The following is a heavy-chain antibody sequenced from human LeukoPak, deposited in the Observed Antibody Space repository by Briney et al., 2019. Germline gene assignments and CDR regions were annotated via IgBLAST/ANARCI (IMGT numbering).Heavy chain of an antibody. V-gene: IGHV3-33*06. J-gene: IGHJ4*02. CDR1: GFTFSSYG. Sequence: GGSLRLSCAASGFTFSSYGMHWVRQAPGKGLEWVAVIWYDGSNKYYADSVKGRFTISRDNSGNTLFLQMNTLRAEDTAVYYCAKGDSSDPFEYWGQGTLVTVSS. CDR3: AKGDSSDPFEY. D-gene: IGHD6-19*01. CDR2: IWYDGSNK.